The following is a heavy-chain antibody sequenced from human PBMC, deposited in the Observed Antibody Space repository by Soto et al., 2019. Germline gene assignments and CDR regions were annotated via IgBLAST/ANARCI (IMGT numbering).Heavy chain of an antibody. CDR3: ARSNAGYSSSWGIPSIDY. V-gene: IGHV4-59*01. Sequence: QVQLQESGPGLVKPSETLSLTCTVSGGSISSYYWSWIRQPPGKGLEWIGYIYYSGSTNYNPSLKSRVTISVDTSKNQFSLKLSSVTAADTAVYYCARSNAGYSSSWGIPSIDYWGQGTLVTVSS. CDR1: GGSISSYY. D-gene: IGHD6-13*01. CDR2: IYYSGST. J-gene: IGHJ4*02.